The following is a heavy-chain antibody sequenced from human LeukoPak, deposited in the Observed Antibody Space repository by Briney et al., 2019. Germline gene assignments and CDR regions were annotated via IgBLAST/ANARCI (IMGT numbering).Heavy chain of an antibody. CDR2: INPTGSST. CDR1: GYTFSSYY. J-gene: IGHJ4*02. D-gene: IGHD4-23*01. V-gene: IGHV1-46*01. Sequence: ASVKVSCKASGYTFSSYYMHWVRLAPGQGLEWVGLINPTGSSTNYAQKFRGRVTMTRDASTSTVYMDLNSLTSEDTAVYYCARESSGGYFDYWGQGTLVTVSS. CDR3: ARESSGGYFDY.